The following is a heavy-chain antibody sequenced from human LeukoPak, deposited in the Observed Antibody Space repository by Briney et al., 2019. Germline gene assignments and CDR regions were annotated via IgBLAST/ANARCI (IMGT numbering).Heavy chain of an antibody. V-gene: IGHV4-34*01. D-gene: IGHD5-18*01. CDR2: INHSGST. CDR3: ARCWSRLPFDY. Sequence: SETLSLTCAVYGGSFSGYYWSWIRQPPGKGLEWIGEINHSGSTNYNPSLKSRVTISVDTSKNQFSLKLSSVTAADTAMYYCARCWSRLPFDYWGQGTLVTVSS. CDR1: GGSFSGYY. J-gene: IGHJ4*02.